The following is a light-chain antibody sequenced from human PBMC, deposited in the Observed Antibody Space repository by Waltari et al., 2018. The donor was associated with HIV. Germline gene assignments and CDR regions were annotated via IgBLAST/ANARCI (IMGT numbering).Light chain of an antibody. CDR3: STWDDSLIGRV. J-gene: IGLJ3*02. CDR1: SSNLGTNS. CDR2: SDA. V-gene: IGLV1-44*01. Sequence: QSLLTQPHSASGAPGHKVTITCSGRSSNLGTNSVYWYQHFPGSAPTLLIYSDANRPPRVADRFSASKSGTSASLAIRGLLFDDEAVYYCSTWDDSLIGRVFGGGTRLTVL.